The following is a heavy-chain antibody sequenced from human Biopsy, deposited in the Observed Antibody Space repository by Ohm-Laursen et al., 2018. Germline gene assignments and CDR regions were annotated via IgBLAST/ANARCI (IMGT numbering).Heavy chain of an antibody. CDR3: ARGAVTISGEAAHYYPLDV. V-gene: IGHV1-8*01. CDR2: MNPNSANT. D-gene: IGHD3-3*01. J-gene: IGHJ6*02. CDR1: GYTFTDYD. Sequence: SSVKVSCKASGYTFTDYDINWVRQATGQGLEWLGWMNPNSANTGYAQKFQGRITMTRNTSISTAYMELSSLRSEATAVYYCARGAVTISGEAAHYYPLDVWGLGTTVTVSS.